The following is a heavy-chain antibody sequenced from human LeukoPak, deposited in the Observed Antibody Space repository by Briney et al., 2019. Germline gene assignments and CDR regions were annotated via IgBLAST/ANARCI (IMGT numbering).Heavy chain of an antibody. CDR1: GLAFNKYA. CDR2: ISGSGGGT. D-gene: IGHD3-16*01. V-gene: IGHV3-23*01. CDR3: AKDILGEYYFDY. J-gene: IGHJ4*02. Sequence: PGGSLRLSCAASGLAFNKYAMSWVRQAPEKGLEWVSTISGSGGGTYYADSVKGRFTISRDDSKNTLYPQLNSLRAEDTAIYYCAKDILGEYYFDYWGQGTLVTVSS.